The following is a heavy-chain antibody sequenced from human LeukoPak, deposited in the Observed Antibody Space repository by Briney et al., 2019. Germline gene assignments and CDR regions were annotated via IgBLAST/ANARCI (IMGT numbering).Heavy chain of an antibody. CDR2: ISGSGAST. CDR1: GFTLSTNA. CDR3: TSLITQPSDFSNYFDY. Sequence: GGSLRLSCLTSGFTLSTNAMSWVRQAPGKGLEWISGISGSGASTYYADSVKGRFTISRDDSRNTLYLQMNSLRGDDTAVYYCTSLITQPSDFSNYFDYWGQGTLVTVSS. D-gene: IGHD4-11*01. J-gene: IGHJ4*02. V-gene: IGHV3-23*01.